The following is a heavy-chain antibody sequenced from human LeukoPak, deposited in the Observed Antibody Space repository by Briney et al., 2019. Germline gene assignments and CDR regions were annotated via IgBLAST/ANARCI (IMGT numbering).Heavy chain of an antibody. CDR1: GFTFSSYG. CDR3: AKDRSPVTTVTYFDY. D-gene: IGHD4-17*01. Sequence: GRSLRLSCAASGFTFSSYGMHWVRQAPGKGLEWVAVISYDGSNKYYADSVKGRFTISRDNSKNTLYLQMNSLRAEDTAVYYCAKDRSPVTTVTYFDYWGQGTLVTVYS. CDR2: ISYDGSNK. J-gene: IGHJ4*02. V-gene: IGHV3-30*18.